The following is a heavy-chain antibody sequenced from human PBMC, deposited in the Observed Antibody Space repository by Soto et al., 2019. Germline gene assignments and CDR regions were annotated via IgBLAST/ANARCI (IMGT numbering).Heavy chain of an antibody. Sequence: EVHLVESGGDLVQPGGSLRLSCEVSGFTVSDYYMSWVRQAPGKGLEWVSIIYSGGATYYADSVKRKFTISRDTSKNTVFLQVNSLRDEDTAVYYCARGLVRAFFDHWGQGTLVTVSS. CDR2: IYSGGAT. V-gene: IGHV3-66*01. CDR1: GFTVSDYY. J-gene: IGHJ4*02. CDR3: ARGLVRAFFDH. D-gene: IGHD3-10*01.